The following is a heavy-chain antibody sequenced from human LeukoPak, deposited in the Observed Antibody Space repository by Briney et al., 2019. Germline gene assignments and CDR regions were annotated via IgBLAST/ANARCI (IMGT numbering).Heavy chain of an antibody. J-gene: IGHJ4*02. CDR2: IIPIFGTA. V-gene: IGHV1-69*06. CDR1: GGTFSTYA. Sequence: ASVKVSCKASGGTFSTYAISWVRQAPGQGLEWMGGIIPIFGTANYAQKFQGRVTITADKSTSTAYMELSSLRSEDTAVYYCARTGLGRITVYGGPYYFDYWGQGTLVTVSS. D-gene: IGHD3-3*01. CDR3: ARTGLGRITVYGGPYYFDY.